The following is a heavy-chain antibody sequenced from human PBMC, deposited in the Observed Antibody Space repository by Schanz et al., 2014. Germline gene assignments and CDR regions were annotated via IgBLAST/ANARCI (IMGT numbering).Heavy chain of an antibody. Sequence: QVQLVESGGGVVQPGRSLRLSCAASGFSFSTYAMHWVRQAPGKGLRCVAVISGNGGEKYYADSVKGRFTISRDNSKNTLSLQMDDLRGDDTAVYYCARTDQQMQRPDYWGQGTLVIVSS. CDR1: GFSFSTYA. CDR3: ARTDQQMQRPDY. J-gene: IGHJ4*02. D-gene: IGHD2-2*01. V-gene: IGHV3-30*04. CDR2: ISGNGGEK.